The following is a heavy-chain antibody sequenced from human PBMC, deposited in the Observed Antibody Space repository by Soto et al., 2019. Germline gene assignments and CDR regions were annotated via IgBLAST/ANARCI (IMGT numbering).Heavy chain of an antibody. CDR2: ISAYNGNT. D-gene: IGHD3-3*01. Sequence: ASVKVSCKASGYTFTSYGISWVRQAPGQGLEWMGWISAYNGNTNYAQKLQGRVTVTTDTSTSTAYMELRSLRSDDTAVYYCARLYDFWSGYWPPDYWGQGTLVTVSS. V-gene: IGHV1-18*01. CDR3: ARLYDFWSGYWPPDY. CDR1: GYTFTSYG. J-gene: IGHJ4*02.